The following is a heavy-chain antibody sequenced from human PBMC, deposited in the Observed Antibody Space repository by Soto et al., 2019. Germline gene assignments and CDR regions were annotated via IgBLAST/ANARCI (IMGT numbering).Heavy chain of an antibody. CDR1: GYTFTNYG. Sequence: QVQLVQSGAEVKKPGASVKVSCKASGYTFTNYGISWVRQAPGQGLEWMGWISTNSGHTDYAQNLRGRVTMTTGTSTTTAYMELRSLRSDDTAVYYCAREEYRQLDHWGQGTLVTVSS. J-gene: IGHJ5*02. CDR2: ISTNSGHT. D-gene: IGHD3-16*02. CDR3: AREEYRQLDH. V-gene: IGHV1-18*04.